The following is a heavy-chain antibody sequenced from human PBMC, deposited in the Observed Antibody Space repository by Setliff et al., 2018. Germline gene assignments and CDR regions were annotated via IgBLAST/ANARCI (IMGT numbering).Heavy chain of an antibody. CDR3: ATSYSGSYYGY. D-gene: IGHD1-26*01. V-gene: IGHV1-24*01. CDR2: FDPEDGET. J-gene: IGHJ4*02. Sequence: GASVKVSCKASGYTFTRYGISWARQAPGQRLEWMGGFDPEDGETIYAQKFQGRVTMTEDTSTDTAYMELSSLRSEDTAVYYCATSYSGSYYGYWGQGTLVTVSS. CDR1: GYTFTRYG.